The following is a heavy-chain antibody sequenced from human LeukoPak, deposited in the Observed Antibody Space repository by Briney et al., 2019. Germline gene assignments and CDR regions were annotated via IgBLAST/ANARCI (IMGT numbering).Heavy chain of an antibody. Sequence: ASVNVSCKACGYTFTIYAMHWVRQAPAQRLEWMGWTNAGNGNTKYSQKFQGRVTITRDPSASTAYMELSSLRSEDPAVHSCARVTPATVRYFDYCGQGTLVTVSS. V-gene: IGHV1-3*01. CDR2: TNAGNGNT. CDR3: ARVTPATVRYFDY. D-gene: IGHD2-2*01. CDR1: GYTFTIYA. J-gene: IGHJ4*02.